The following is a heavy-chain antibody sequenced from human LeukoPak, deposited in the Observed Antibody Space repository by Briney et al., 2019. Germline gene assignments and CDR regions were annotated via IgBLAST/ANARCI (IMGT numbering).Heavy chain of an antibody. Sequence: SETLSLTCTVSGGSISSYYWSWIRQPAGKGLEWIRRIYTSGSTNYNPSLKSRVTMSVDTSKNQFSLKLSSVTAADTAVYYCVRVEGWELPHPLRYWGQGTLVTVSS. V-gene: IGHV4-4*07. CDR2: IYTSGST. J-gene: IGHJ4*02. CDR1: GGSISSYY. CDR3: VRVEGWELPHPLRY. D-gene: IGHD1-26*01.